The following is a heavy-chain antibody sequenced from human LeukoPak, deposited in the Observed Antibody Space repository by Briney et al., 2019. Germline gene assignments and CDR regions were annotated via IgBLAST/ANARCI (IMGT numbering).Heavy chain of an antibody. Sequence: SETLSLTCTVSGDSVSSSSYYWGWVRQPPGKGLEWIADIYYSGSSYYSPSLKSRVTISLDTSKNQFSLKLRSVTAADTAVYFCARRRYYDSTGFLDWGQGTLVSVSS. D-gene: IGHD3-22*01. CDR3: ARRRYYDSTGFLD. CDR1: GDSVSSSSYY. V-gene: IGHV4-39*01. J-gene: IGHJ1*01. CDR2: IYYSGSS.